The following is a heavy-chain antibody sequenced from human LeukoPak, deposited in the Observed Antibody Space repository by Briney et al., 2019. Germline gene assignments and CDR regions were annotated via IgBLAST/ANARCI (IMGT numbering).Heavy chain of an antibody. CDR3: ARDLVTVTKGFDI. J-gene: IGHJ3*02. CDR2: ISYIGST. Sequence: SSEALSLTCAVSTDSFSSHYWTWIRQPPGKGLEWIGYISYIGSTNYNPSLKSRVIISIDTSKNQFSLKLSSVTAADTALYYCARDLVTVTKGFDIWGQGTMVSVSS. CDR1: TDSFSSHY. V-gene: IGHV4-59*11. D-gene: IGHD4-17*01.